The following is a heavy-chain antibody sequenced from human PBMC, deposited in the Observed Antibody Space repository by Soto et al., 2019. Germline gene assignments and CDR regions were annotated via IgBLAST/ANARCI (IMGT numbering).Heavy chain of an antibody. CDR2: TYYRSKWYN. D-gene: IGHD3-22*01. Sequence: SQTLSLTCAISGDSVSSNSAAWNWIRQSPSRGLEWLGRTYYRSKWYNDYAVSVKSRITINPDTSKNQFSLQLNSVTPEDTAVYYCARDLNYYYVSSGYSYGDKEYWLDPSRQRTLVTVSS. V-gene: IGHV6-1*01. CDR1: GDSVSSNSAA. CDR3: ARDLNYYYVSSGYSYGDKEYWLDP. J-gene: IGHJ5*02.